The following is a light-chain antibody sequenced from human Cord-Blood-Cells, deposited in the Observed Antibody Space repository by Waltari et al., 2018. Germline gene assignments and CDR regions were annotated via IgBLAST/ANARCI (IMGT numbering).Light chain of an antibody. J-gene: IGLJ3*02. CDR1: SSAAGSYNI. V-gene: IGLV2-23*01. CDR2: DGS. CDR3: CSYAGSWV. Sequence: QSALTQPASVSGSTGQSITISCTGTSSAAGSYNISSWYQQHPSKASKLMIYDGSKRPSGISNRFSGSKSGNTASLTISGLQAEDEADYYCCSYAGSWVFGGGTKLTVL.